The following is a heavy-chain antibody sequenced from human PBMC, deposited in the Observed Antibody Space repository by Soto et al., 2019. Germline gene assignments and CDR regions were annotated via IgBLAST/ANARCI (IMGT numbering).Heavy chain of an antibody. CDR2: SSSSSSTI. D-gene: IGHD5-18*01. Sequence: EVQLVESGGGLVQPGGSLRLSCAASGFTFSSYSMNWVRQAPGKGLEGVSYSSSSSSTIHYADSVKGRLTISRDNAKTSLDLQMNSRRAEDTAVYYCASGGYGYGYYYYYMDVWGNGTTVAVSS. CDR3: ASGGYGYGYYYYYMDV. J-gene: IGHJ6*03. V-gene: IGHV3-48*01. CDR1: GFTFSSYS.